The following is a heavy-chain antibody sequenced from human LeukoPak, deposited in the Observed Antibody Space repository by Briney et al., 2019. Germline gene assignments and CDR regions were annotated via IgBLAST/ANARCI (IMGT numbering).Heavy chain of an antibody. CDR3: VKDRGEYDTSGYYYDY. Sequence: GESLTLSCAASGFTFSNYAMSWVRQAPGKGLEWVSALAGGGGSAYYADSVRGRFTISRDNSKNTLYLQMSSLRAEDTALYYCVKDRGEYDTSGYYYDYRGQGTLVTVSS. CDR1: GFTFSNYA. V-gene: IGHV3-23*01. J-gene: IGHJ4*02. D-gene: IGHD3-22*01. CDR2: LAGGGGSA.